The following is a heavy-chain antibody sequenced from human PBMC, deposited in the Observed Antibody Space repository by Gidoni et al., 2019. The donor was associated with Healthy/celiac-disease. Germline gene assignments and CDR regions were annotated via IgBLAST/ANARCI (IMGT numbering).Heavy chain of an antibody. D-gene: IGHD6-13*01. CDR3: ARDCSAAAGPNYFDY. Sequence: EVQLVESGGGLVQPGGSLRLSCAASGFTFSSYEMNWVRQAPGKGLEWVSYISSSGSTIYYADSVKGRFTISRDNAKNSLYLQMNSLRAEDTAVYYCARDCSAAAGPNYFDYWGQGTLVTVSS. CDR1: GFTFSSYE. J-gene: IGHJ4*02. V-gene: IGHV3-48*03. CDR2: ISSSGSTI.